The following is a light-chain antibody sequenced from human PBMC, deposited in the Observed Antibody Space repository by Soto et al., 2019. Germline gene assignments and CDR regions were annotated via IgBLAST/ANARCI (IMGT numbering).Light chain of an antibody. Sequence: DIHMTQSPSSLPASIGDKVTITCRASQAISTYLNWYKPTPGKAPKLRIYKASTLESVVQSRFCGMLSGTEFTLTISSLQPDDLATYYCQQYNRYLWTFGQGTKVDI. V-gene: IGKV1-5*03. CDR3: QQYNRYLWT. CDR2: KAS. CDR1: QAISTY. J-gene: IGKJ1*01.